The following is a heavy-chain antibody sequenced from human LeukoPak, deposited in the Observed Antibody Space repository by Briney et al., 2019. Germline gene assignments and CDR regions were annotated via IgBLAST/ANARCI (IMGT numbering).Heavy chain of an antibody. D-gene: IGHD1-26*01. Sequence: GGSLRLSCAASGFTFSSYGLSWVRQAPGKGLEWVSTISGSAYNSYYADSVKGRFTISRDNSANTLYLQMDNLRAEDTALYYCAKHSGSYFIYYIDSWGQGTLVTVSS. J-gene: IGHJ4*02. CDR3: AKHSGSYFIYYIDS. V-gene: IGHV3-23*01. CDR1: GFTFSSYG. CDR2: ISGSAYNS.